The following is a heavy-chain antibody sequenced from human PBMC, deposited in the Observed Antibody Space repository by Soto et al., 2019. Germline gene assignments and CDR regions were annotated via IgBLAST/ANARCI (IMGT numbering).Heavy chain of an antibody. CDR2: ISGSGSNT. CDR1: GFTFSSYA. J-gene: IGHJ4*02. CDR3: ARQSSGWYYDKIDY. D-gene: IGHD6-19*01. V-gene: IGHV3-23*01. Sequence: EVQVLESGGGLVQPGGSLRLSCAASGFTFSSYAMSWVRQAPGKGLEWVSAISGSGSNTYYADSVKGRFTISRDNSKNTLYLQMNSLRGEDTAVYYGARQSSGWYYDKIDYWGQGTLVTVSS.